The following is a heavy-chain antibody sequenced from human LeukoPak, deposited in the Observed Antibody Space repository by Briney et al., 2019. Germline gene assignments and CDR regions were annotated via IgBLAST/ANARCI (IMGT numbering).Heavy chain of an antibody. CDR2: ISGSGDNT. D-gene: IGHD3-10*01. V-gene: IGHV3-23*01. CDR3: AKYGSGSYYKGFDY. J-gene: IGHJ4*02. Sequence: GGSLRLSCAASGFTFSSYAMSWVRQAPGKGLEWVSAISGSGDNTYYADSVKGRFTLSRDNSENTLYLQMNSLRVEDTAVYYCAKYGSGSYYKGFDYWGQGTLVTVSS. CDR1: GFTFSSYA.